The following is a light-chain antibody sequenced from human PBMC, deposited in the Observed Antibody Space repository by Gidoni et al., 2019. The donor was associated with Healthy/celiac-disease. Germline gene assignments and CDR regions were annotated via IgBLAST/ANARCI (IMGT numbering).Light chain of an antibody. CDR3: QQYGSSLYT. CDR1: QSVSSNF. Sequence: DIVLTQYPGTLSLSPGERATLSCRASQSVSSNFLAWYQQKPGQAPRLLIYDASSRATGIPDRFSGSGSGTDFTLTISRLEPEDFALYYCQQYGSSLYTFXXXTKLEIK. CDR2: DAS. J-gene: IGKJ2*01. V-gene: IGKV3-20*01.